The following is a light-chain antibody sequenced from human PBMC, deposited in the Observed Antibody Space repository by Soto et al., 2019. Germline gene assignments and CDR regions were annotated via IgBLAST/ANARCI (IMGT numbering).Light chain of an antibody. Sequence: DIQMTQSPSTLSASVGDRVTITCRASQSISSWLAWYQQKPGKAPKLLIYKASSLESGVPSRFSGSGSGTDFTFTINSLQPEDIATYYCQQYDNLPLTFGGGTKVDIK. CDR3: QQYDNLPLT. V-gene: IGKV1-5*03. J-gene: IGKJ4*01. CDR2: KAS. CDR1: QSISSW.